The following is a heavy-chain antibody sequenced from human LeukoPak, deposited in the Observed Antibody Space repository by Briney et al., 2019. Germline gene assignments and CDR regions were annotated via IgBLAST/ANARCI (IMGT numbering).Heavy chain of an antibody. CDR1: VYTFTSYY. CDR2: MNPNSGNT. D-gene: IGHD5-18*01. Sequence: GASVKVSCKASVYTFTSYYMHWVRQANGRGLEWMGWMNPNSGNTGYAQKFQGRVTMTRNTSISTAYMELSSLRSEDTAVYYCARVQLWLSEGFDPWGQGTLVTVSS. J-gene: IGHJ5*02. CDR3: ARVQLWLSEGFDP. V-gene: IGHV1-8*02.